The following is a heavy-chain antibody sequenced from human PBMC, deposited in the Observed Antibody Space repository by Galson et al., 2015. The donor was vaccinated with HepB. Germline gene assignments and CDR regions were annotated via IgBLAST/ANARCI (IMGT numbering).Heavy chain of an antibody. CDR2: ISYDGRNK. CDR3: ASLNWNYRGFDY. Sequence: SLRLSCAASGFTFSSYGMHWVRQAPGKGLEWVAVISYDGRNKYHADSVKGRFTISRDNSKNTLYLQMNSLRAEDTAVYYCASLNWNYRGFDYWGQGTLVTVSS. D-gene: IGHD1-7*01. J-gene: IGHJ4*02. CDR1: GFTFSSYG. V-gene: IGHV3-30*03.